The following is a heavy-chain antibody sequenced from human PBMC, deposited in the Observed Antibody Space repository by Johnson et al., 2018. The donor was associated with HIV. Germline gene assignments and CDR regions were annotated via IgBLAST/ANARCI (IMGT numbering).Heavy chain of an antibody. CDR3: TTTRRVWFGELSNAFDI. J-gene: IGHJ3*02. D-gene: IGHD3-10*01. CDR2: IKSKTDGGTT. V-gene: IGHV3-15*01. CDR1: GFTFSNAW. Sequence: MQLVESGGGMVQPGRSLRLSCAASGFTFSNAWMSWVRQAPGKGLEWVGRIKSKTDGGTTDYAAPVQGRFTISRDDSKNTLYLQMNSLKTEDTAVYHCTTTRRVWFGELSNAFDIWGQGTMVTVSS.